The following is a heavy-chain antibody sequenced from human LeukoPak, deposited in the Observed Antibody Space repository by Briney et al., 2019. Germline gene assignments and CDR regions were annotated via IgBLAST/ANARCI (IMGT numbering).Heavy chain of an antibody. D-gene: IGHD3-16*01. J-gene: IGHJ6*03. V-gene: IGHV3-23*01. CDR2: ISGSGGST. CDR1: GFTFSTYG. CDR3: AKWGSVAVNYFYYYMDV. Sequence: GGSLRLSCVVSGFTFSTYGMSWVRQAPGKGLEWVSAISGSGGSTYYADSVKGRFTISRDNSKNTLYLQMNSLSAEDTAVYYCAKWGSVAVNYFYYYMDVWGKGTTVTVSS.